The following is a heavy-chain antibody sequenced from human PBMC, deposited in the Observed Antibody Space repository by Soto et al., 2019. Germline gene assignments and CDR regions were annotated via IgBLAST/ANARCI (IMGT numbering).Heavy chain of an antibody. CDR3: ARFSNWFET. CDR2: IYTSGSP. CDR1: GDSISNYY. J-gene: IGHJ5*02. V-gene: IGHV4-4*07. Sequence: SETLSLTCTVSGDSISNYYWSWIRQPAGKGLEWIGRIYTSGSPNYYPSLKSRVTMSVDTSKNQFSLKVNTVTAADTAVYYCARFSNWFETWGQGTLVTVSS.